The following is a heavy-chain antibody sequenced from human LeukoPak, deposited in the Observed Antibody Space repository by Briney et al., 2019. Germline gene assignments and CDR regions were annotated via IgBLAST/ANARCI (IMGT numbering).Heavy chain of an antibody. V-gene: IGHV1-2*06. D-gene: IGHD1-26*01. CDR2: IDPNSGGT. CDR3: ASRRNSGSFGADY. Sequence: GASVKVSCRASGRTFTGHYIHWVRQAPGQGLEWMGRIDPNSGGTNYAQKFQGRVTITRDTPISTAYMELSRLTSDDTAVYYCASRRNSGSFGADYWGQETLVTVSS. CDR1: GRTFTGHY. J-gene: IGHJ4*02.